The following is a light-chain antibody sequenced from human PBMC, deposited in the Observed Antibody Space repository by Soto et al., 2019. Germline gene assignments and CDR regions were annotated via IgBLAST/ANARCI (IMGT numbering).Light chain of an antibody. V-gene: IGKV3-11*01. Sequence: THAPSSLSASVLYRVTITCRAIQSISSYLNWYQQKPGQAPRLLIYDASSRASGIPARFSGSGSGTDFTLTISSLEPEDFAVYYCQQRSNWLTFGGGTKVDI. J-gene: IGKJ4*01. CDR3: QQRSNWLT. CDR1: QSISSY. CDR2: DAS.